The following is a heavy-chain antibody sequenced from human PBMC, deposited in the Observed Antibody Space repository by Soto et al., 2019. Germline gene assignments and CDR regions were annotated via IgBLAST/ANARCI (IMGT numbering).Heavy chain of an antibody. CDR1: GYTLTELS. CDR2: FDPEDGET. D-gene: IGHD2-2*01. Sequence: ASVKVSCKVSGYTLTELSMHCLRQAHRKGLEWMGGFDPEDGETIYAQKFQGRVTMTEDTSTDTAYMELSSLRSEDTAVYHCATPKAVVPAAITFDYWGQGTLVTVSS. CDR3: ATPKAVVPAAITFDY. V-gene: IGHV1-24*01. J-gene: IGHJ4*02.